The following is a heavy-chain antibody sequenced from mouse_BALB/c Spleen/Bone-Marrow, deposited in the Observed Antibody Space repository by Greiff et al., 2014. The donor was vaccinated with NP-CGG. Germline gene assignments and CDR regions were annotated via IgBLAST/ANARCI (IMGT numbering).Heavy chain of an antibody. CDR2: IWAGGGT. D-gene: IGHD2-10*01. J-gene: IGHJ2*01. CDR1: GFSLTSYC. CDR3: ATSYYGTYLYYFDY. V-gene: IGHV2-9*02. Sequence: VMLVESGPGLVAPSQSLSITCTVSGFSLTSYCVHWVRQPPGRGLEWLGVIWAGGGTIYNSALVSRLSISKDNSKSQVFLKMNSLQTDDTAVYYCATSYYGTYLYYFDYWGQGTILTVSS.